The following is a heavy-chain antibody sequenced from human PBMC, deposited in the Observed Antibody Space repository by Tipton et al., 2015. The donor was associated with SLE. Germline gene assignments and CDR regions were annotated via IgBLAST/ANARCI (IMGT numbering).Heavy chain of an antibody. J-gene: IGHJ3*02. CDR3: AKDPVPRNGLFDAFDI. CDR1: GFTFRSYW. CDR2: SSEDGTIT. V-gene: IGHV3-74*01. D-gene: IGHD2-15*01. Sequence: GSLRLSCAASGFTFRSYWMHWIRQGPGKGLVWVARSSEDGTITSYEDSVKGRFTISRDDSKSALFLQMSSLRAEDMAVYYCAKDPVPRNGLFDAFDIWGQGTIVSVSS.